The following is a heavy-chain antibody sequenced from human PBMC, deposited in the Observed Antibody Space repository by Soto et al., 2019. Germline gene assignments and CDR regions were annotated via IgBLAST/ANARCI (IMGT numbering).Heavy chain of an antibody. Sequence: GGSLRLSCAASGFTFSSYWMSWVRQAPGKGLEWVANIKQDGSEKYYVDSVKGRFTISRDNAKNSLYLQMNSLRAEDTAVYYCARDTHAPYSSSWYSTGPSDYWGQGTLVTVSS. V-gene: IGHV3-7*01. J-gene: IGHJ4*02. CDR3: ARDTHAPYSSSWYSTGPSDY. D-gene: IGHD6-13*01. CDR2: IKQDGSEK. CDR1: GFTFSSYW.